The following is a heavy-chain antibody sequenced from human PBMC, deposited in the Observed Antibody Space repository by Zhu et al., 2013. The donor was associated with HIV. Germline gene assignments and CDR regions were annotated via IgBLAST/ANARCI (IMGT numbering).Heavy chain of an antibody. CDR2: IKSKVTGGTT. D-gene: IGHD4-17*01. CDR3: ATEGHGDYDFDS. CDR1: GFIFSNAW. J-gene: IGHJ4*02. V-gene: IGHV3-15*01. Sequence: EVQLVESGGGLVKPGGSLRLSCKASGFIFSNAWMSWVRQAPGKGLEWVGRIKSKVTGGTTDYAAAVKDRFTISRDDSRSLLYLQMNSLKIEDTAVYYCATEGHGDYDFDSWGQGTLVSVSS.